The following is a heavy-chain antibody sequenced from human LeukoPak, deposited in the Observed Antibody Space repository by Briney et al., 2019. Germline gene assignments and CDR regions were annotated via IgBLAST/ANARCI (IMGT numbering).Heavy chain of an antibody. J-gene: IGHJ4*02. CDR2: IYPGDSDT. V-gene: IGHV5-51*01. D-gene: IGHD4-17*01. CDR1: GYSFTSYW. Sequence: GESLKISCRGSGYSFTSYWIGWVRQMPGKGLEWMGIIYPGDSDTRYSPSFQGQVTISADKSIGTAYLQWSSLKASDTAMYYCVSATVTTSFCLDYWGQGTLVTVSS. CDR3: VSATVTTSFCLDY.